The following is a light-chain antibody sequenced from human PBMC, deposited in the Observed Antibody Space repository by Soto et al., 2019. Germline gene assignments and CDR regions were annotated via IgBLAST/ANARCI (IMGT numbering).Light chain of an antibody. CDR2: EVS. V-gene: IGLV2-14*01. J-gene: IGLJ1*01. CDR3: SSYTSSSTLYV. Sequence: QSALTQPASVSGSPGQSITISCTGTSSDVGGYNYVSWYRQHPGKAPKLMIYEVSNRPSGFSNRFSGCKSGNTASLTISGLRAEDEADYYCSSYTSSSTLYVFGTGTKLTVL. CDR1: SSDVGGYNY.